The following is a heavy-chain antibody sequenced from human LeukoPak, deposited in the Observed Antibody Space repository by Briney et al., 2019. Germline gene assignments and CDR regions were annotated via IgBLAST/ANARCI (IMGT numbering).Heavy chain of an antibody. CDR3: ARGDDILTGYFRGFDY. CDR1: GYTFTSYG. V-gene: IGHV1-18*01. Sequence: ASVKVSCKASGYTFTSYGICWVRQAPGQGLEWMGWISAYNGDTNYAQKFQGRVTMTTDTSTTTAYMELRSLRSDDTAVYYCARGDDILTGYFRGFDYWGQGTLVTVSS. J-gene: IGHJ4*02. CDR2: ISAYNGDT. D-gene: IGHD3-9*01.